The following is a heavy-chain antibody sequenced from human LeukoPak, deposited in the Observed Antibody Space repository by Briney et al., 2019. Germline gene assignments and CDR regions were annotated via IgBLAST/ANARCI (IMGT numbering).Heavy chain of an antibody. CDR1: GGSISSGSYY. CDR2: IYTSGST. V-gene: IGHV4-61*02. D-gene: IGHD3-16*01. Sequence: NPSETLSLTCTVSGGSISSGSYYWSWIRQPAGKGLEWIGRIYTSGSTNYNPSLKSRVTISVDTSKEQFSLKVNSVTAADTAVYYCTRGAGWLIDYWGQGILVTVSS. J-gene: IGHJ4*02. CDR3: TRGAGWLIDY.